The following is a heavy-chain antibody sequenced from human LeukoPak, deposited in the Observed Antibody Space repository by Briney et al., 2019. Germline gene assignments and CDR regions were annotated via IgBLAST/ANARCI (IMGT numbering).Heavy chain of an antibody. CDR3: ARVYSGSYWVVDY. Sequence: GGSLRLSCAASGFTFSDYYMSWLRQAPGKGLEWVSYISSSGSTIYYADSVKGRFTISRDNAKNSLYLQMNSLRAEDTAVYYCARVYSGSYWVVDYWGQGTLVTVSS. D-gene: IGHD1-26*01. CDR2: ISSSGSTI. V-gene: IGHV3-11*04. J-gene: IGHJ4*02. CDR1: GFTFSDYY.